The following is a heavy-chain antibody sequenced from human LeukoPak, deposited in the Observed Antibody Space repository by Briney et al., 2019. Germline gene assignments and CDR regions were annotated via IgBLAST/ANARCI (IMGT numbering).Heavy chain of an antibody. CDR1: GGSISYYY. D-gene: IGHD3-10*01. CDR2: IYYSGST. V-gene: IGHV4-59*08. J-gene: IGHJ3*02. Sequence: PSETLSLTCTVSGGSISYYYWSWIRQPPGKGLGWIGYIYYSGSTNYNPSLKSRVTISVDTSKNQFSLNLSSVTAADTAVYYCARLSTFGSGSYDAFDIWGQGTMVTVSS. CDR3: ARLSTFGSGSYDAFDI.